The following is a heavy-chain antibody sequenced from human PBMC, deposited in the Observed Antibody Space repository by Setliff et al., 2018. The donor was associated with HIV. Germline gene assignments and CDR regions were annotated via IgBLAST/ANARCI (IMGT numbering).Heavy chain of an antibody. CDR3: ARSCRSSCYCHFDY. Sequence: GASVKVSCKASGYTFTSYYLHWVRQAPGEGLEWMGIINPSGGSATYEQKFQGRVTMTRDTSASTVYMELSSLRSEDTAVYYCARSCRSSCYCHFDYWGQGTLVTVSS. V-gene: IGHV1-46*01. J-gene: IGHJ4*02. CDR1: GYTFTSYY. CDR2: INPSGGSA. D-gene: IGHD3-22*01.